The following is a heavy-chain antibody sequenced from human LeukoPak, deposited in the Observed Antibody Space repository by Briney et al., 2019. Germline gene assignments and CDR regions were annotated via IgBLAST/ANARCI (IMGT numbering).Heavy chain of an antibody. CDR2: ISGSGGST. CDR1: GFTFSSYA. D-gene: IGHD2-15*01. CDR3: ANQGRYCSGGSCYPFDL. V-gene: IGHV3-23*01. Sequence: GGSLRLSCAASGFTFSSYAMSWVRQAPGKGPEWVPAISGSGGSTYYADSVKGRFTISRDNSKNTLYLQMNSLGAEDTAVYYCANQGRYCSGGSCYPFDLWGRGTLVTVSS. J-gene: IGHJ2*01.